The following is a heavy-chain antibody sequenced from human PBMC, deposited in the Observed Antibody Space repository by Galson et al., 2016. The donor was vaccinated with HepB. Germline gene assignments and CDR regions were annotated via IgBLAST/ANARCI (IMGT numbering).Heavy chain of an antibody. CDR2: INQDGSEK. CDR3: ATGATEGT. V-gene: IGHV3-7*01. J-gene: IGHJ5*02. CDR1: GFTFRNYW. Sequence: SLRLSCAASGFTFRNYWMMWFRQAPRKGLEWVANINQDGSEKYFVDSVKGRFTISRDNAKNSLYLQMNSLRAEDTAVYYCATGATEGTWGQGTLVIVSS.